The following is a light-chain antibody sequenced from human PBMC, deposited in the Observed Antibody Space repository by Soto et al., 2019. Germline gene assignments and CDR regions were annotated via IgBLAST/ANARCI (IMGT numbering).Light chain of an antibody. J-gene: IGKJ4*01. Sequence: EVVVTQSPVTLALSPGERATLSCRTSQSVDIYAAWYQQKPGQAPRLLIYDASNRAPGIPARFSGSGSGTDFTLTISSLEPEDFAVYYCQQRKYWPPLTFGGGTKVEIK. CDR3: QQRKYWPPLT. CDR1: QSVDIY. V-gene: IGKV3-11*01. CDR2: DAS.